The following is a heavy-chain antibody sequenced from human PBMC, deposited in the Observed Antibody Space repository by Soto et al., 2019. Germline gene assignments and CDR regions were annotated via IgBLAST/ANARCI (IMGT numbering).Heavy chain of an antibody. J-gene: IGHJ4*02. CDR2: IYSGGST. D-gene: IGHD1-26*01. Sequence: GGSLRLSCAASGFTVSSNYMSWVRQAPGKGLEWVSVIYSGGSTYYADSVKGRFTISRHNSKNTLYLQMNSLRAEDTAVYYCAREIVGATPGYFDYWGQGTLVTVSS. CDR3: AREIVGATPGYFDY. CDR1: GFTVSSNY. V-gene: IGHV3-53*04.